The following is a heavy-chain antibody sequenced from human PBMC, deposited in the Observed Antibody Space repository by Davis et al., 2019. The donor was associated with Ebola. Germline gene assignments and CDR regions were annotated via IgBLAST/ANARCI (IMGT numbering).Heavy chain of an antibody. Sequence: PGGSLRLSCKASSFTIDSYVMYWVRQAPGKGLEWVAFMSSDGNDQFSAGSVKGRFTISRDLSKNTLYLQMNNLTIEDSAMYFCARFNHTVRNWSFDCWGQGILVTVTP. J-gene: IGHJ4*02. CDR1: SFTIDSYV. V-gene: IGHV3-30*03. D-gene: IGHD3-3*01. CDR2: MSSDGNDQ. CDR3: ARFNHTVRNWSFDC.